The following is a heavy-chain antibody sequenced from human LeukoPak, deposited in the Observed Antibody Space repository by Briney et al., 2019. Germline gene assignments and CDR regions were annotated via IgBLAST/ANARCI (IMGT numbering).Heavy chain of an antibody. D-gene: IGHD3-22*01. CDR2: IRSKAYGGTT. Sequence: GGSLRLSCTASGFTFGDYAMSWVRQAPGKGLEWVGFIRSKAYGGTTEYAASVKGRFTISRDDSKSIAYLQMNSLKTEDTAVYYCCSGYYWGQGTLVTVSS. V-gene: IGHV3-49*04. CDR3: CSGYY. J-gene: IGHJ4*02. CDR1: GFTFGDYA.